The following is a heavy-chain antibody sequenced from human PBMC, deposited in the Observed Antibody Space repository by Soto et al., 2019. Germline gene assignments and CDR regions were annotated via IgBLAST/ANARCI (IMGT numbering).Heavy chain of an antibody. CDR3: ARGPGGFGEFSLDY. CDR1: GGSIDSGAFS. V-gene: IGHV4-30-2*01. D-gene: IGHD3-10*01. CDR2: VTHSGTA. J-gene: IGHJ4*02. Sequence: PSETLSLTCAVSGGSIDSGAFSLSWIRQPPGKGLEWIGYVTHSGTAYSIPSLNGRLTLSVDSSQNQFSLKLTSVTAADTAVYYCARGPGGFGEFSLDYWGQGALVTVSS.